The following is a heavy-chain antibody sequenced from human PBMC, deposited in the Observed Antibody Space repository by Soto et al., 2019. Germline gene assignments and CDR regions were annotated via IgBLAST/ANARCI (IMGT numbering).Heavy chain of an antibody. V-gene: IGHV1-69*06. CDR2: IIPIFGTA. Sequence: SVKVSCKASGGTFSSYAIRWVRQAPGQGLEWMGGIIPIFGTANYAQKFQGRVTITADKSTSTAYMELSSLRSEDTAVYYCARDVELRSRSFYYYYYYGMDVWGQGTTVTVFS. CDR1: GGTFSSYA. CDR3: ARDVELRSRSFYYYYYYGMDV. D-gene: IGHD1-7*01. J-gene: IGHJ6*02.